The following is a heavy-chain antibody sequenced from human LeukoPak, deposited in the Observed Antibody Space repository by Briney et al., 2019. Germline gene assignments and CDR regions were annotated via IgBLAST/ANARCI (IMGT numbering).Heavy chain of an antibody. CDR1: GYTFIRNH. CDR2: INPSDGST. D-gene: IGHD5-12*01. J-gene: IGHJ2*01. Sequence: GASVKISCKASGYTFIRNHIHWVRQAPGQGLEWMGIINPSDGSTTYAQKFQGRVTMTRDTSTSTVYMELSSLRSEDTAVYYCARLHDYYWYFDLWGRGTLVTVSS. V-gene: IGHV1-46*01. CDR3: ARLHDYYWYFDL.